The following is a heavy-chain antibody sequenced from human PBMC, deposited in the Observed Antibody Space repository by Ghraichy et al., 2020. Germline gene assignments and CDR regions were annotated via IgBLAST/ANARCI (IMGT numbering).Heavy chain of an antibody. Sequence: GGSLRLSCAASGFTFSSYWMSWVRQAPGKGLEWVANIKQDGSEKYYVDSVKGRFTISRDNAKNSLYLQMNSLRAEDTAVYYCARDGQGQLNAFDIWGQGTMVTVSS. CDR3: ARDGQGQLNAFDI. CDR1: GFTFSSYW. D-gene: IGHD6-13*01. J-gene: IGHJ3*02. V-gene: IGHV3-7*03. CDR2: IKQDGSEK.